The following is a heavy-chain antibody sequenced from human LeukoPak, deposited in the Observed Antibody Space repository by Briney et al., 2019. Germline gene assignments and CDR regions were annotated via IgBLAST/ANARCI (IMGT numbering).Heavy chain of an antibody. CDR1: GFTFSSYA. D-gene: IGHD2-2*01. J-gene: IGHJ6*02. CDR3: AKGFCTYQGYGMDV. Sequence: GASLRLSCAASGFTFSSYAMSWVRQAPGKGLEWVSAISGSGGSTYYADSVKGRFTISRDNSKNTLYLQMNSLRAEDTAVYYCAKGFCTYQGYGMDVWGQGTTVTVSS. CDR2: ISGSGGST. V-gene: IGHV3-23*01.